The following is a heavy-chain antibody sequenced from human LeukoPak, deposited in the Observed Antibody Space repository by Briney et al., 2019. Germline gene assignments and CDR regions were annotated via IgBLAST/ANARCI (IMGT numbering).Heavy chain of an antibody. J-gene: IGHJ4*02. D-gene: IGHD2-2*01. V-gene: IGHV3-15*01. CDR3: TTSYCSSTSCVPEFDY. CDR2: IKSKTDGRTT. Sequence: NPGGSLRLSCAASGFTFSNAWMSWLRHAPGKGMEWVGRIKSKTDGRTTDYAAPVKGRFTISRDDSKNTLYLQMNSLKTEDTAVYYCTTSYCSSTSCVPEFDYWGQGTLVTVSS. CDR1: GFTFSNAW.